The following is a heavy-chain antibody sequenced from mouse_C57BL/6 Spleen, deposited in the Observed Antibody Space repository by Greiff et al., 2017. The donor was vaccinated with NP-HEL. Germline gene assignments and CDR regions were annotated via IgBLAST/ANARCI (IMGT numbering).Heavy chain of an antibody. D-gene: IGHD1-1*01. CDR1: GYTFTSYW. V-gene: IGHV1-59*01. J-gene: IGHJ1*03. CDR3: ARSDYGSSYWYFDV. CDR2: IDPSDSYT. Sequence: VKLQQPGAELVRPGTSVKLSCKASGYTFTSYWMHWVKQRPGQGLEWIGVIDPSDSYTNYNQKFKGKATLTVDTSSSTAYMQLSSLTSEDSAVYYCARSDYGSSYWYFDVWGTGTTVTVSS.